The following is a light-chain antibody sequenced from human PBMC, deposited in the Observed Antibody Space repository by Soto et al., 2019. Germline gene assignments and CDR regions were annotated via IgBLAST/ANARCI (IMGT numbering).Light chain of an antibody. Sequence: QSVLTQPPSASGSPGQSGTISCIGTSGDVGGSKYVSWYQQHPGKAPKLLTYEVSKRPSGVPDRFSGSKSGNTASLTVSGLQAEDEADYYCCSYTGGNSVVFGGGTKVTVL. CDR3: CSYTGGNSVV. CDR1: SGDVGGSKY. J-gene: IGLJ2*01. CDR2: EVS. V-gene: IGLV2-8*01.